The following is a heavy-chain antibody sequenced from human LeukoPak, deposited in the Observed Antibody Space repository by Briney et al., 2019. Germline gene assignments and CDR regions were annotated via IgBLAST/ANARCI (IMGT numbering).Heavy chain of an antibody. J-gene: IGHJ4*02. CDR3: GKEVERHFDLKY. V-gene: IGHV3-7*03. CDR2: IKQDETEK. CDR1: GFTFSNFW. Sequence: GGSLRLSCTASGFTFSNFWMGWVRQAPGKGLEWVANIKQDETEKFYLGSVKGRFTISRDNSKKILYLQMNSLRAEDTAVYYCGKEVERHFDLKYWGQGTLVTVSS.